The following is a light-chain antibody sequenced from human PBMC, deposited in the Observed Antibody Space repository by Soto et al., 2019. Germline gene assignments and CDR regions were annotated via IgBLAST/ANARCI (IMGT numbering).Light chain of an antibody. CDR2: DAS. CDR1: QTVRNNY. J-gene: IGKJ4*01. CDR3: QEFSSYPLS. Sequence: EFVLTQSPGTLSLSPGERATLSCRASQTVRNNYLAWYQQKPGQAPRLLIYDASSRATGIPARFSGGGAAIDFTLTNPSKEPDGVAVHYCQEFSSYPLSLGRGSKVDIK. V-gene: IGKV3-20*01.